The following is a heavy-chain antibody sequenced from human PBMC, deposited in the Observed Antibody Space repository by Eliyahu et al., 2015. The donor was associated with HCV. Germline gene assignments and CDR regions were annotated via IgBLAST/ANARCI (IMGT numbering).Heavy chain of an antibody. Sequence: QVQLMQSAGEVKNPGASVKVSCKASGYTFTNYGXSXVXXAPGXGLEWMGXVSGYXGLTTXXQKFRGRITVTSDTATSTVYLELRGLTSGDTAMYYCARDTDEYDVSGYFTRHINSFYEGMDVWGQGTTVTVSS. D-gene: IGHD3-22*01. CDR3: ARDTDEYDVSGYFTRHINSFYEGMDV. CDR1: GYTFTNYG. CDR2: VSGYXGLT. V-gene: IGHV1-18*01. J-gene: IGHJ6*02.